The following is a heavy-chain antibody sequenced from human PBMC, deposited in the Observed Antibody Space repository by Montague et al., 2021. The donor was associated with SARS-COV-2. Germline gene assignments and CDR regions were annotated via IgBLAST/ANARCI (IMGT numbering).Heavy chain of an antibody. CDR2: IYYSGST. D-gene: IGHD3-3*01. CDR3: ARAPVAHITIFGVVTSFDY. CDR1: GGSISSYY. Sequence: SETLSLTCTVSGGSISSYYWSWIRQPPGKGLEWIGYIYYSGSTIYNPSLKSRVTISVDTSKNQFSLKLSSVTAADTAVYYCARAPVAHITIFGVVTSFDYWGQGTLVTVSS. V-gene: IGHV4-59*01. J-gene: IGHJ4*02.